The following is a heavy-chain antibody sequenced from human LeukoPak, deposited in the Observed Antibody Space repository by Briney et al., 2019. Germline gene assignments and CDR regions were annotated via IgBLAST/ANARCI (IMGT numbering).Heavy chain of an antibody. D-gene: IGHD2-15*01. CDR1: GFTFSDYW. J-gene: IGHJ4*02. CDR2: INIDGSDT. CDR3: ARGTDIVVVVAATTSYYFDY. Sequence: GGSLRLSCAASGFTFSDYWMHWVRQAPGKGLVWVSRINIDGSDTTYADSVKGRFTISRDNAKNSLYLQMNSLRAEDTAVYYCARGTDIVVVVAATTSYYFDYWGQGTLVTVSS. V-gene: IGHV3-74*01.